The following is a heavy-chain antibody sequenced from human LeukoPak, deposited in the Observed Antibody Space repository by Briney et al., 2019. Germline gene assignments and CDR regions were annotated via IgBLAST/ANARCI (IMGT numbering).Heavy chain of an antibody. CDR1: GGSINSGGSY. CDR2: IYYSWSS. CDR3: ARDNGDYRSIYYYMDV. J-gene: IGHJ6*03. V-gene: IGHV4-31*03. Sequence: SQTLSLTCTVSGGSINSGGSYWSWIRQHPGKGLEWIGCIYYSWSSYYNPSLKSRVTLSLDTSNNQFSLKLSSVTAADTAVYYCARDNGDYRSIYYYMDVWGKGTTVTVSS. D-gene: IGHD4-11*01.